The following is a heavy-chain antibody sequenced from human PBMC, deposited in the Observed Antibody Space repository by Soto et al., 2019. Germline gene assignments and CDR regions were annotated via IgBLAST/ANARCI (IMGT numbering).Heavy chain of an antibody. CDR1: GYSFTSYW. V-gene: IGHV5-51*01. D-gene: IGHD6-6*01. CDR2: NYPGDSDN. Sequence: PGESLKISCKGSGYSFTSYWIGWVRQMPGKGLEWMGINYPGDSDNRYSASFQGQVTISADKSISTAYLQWSSLKASDTAMYYCARLARSSSSLHAFDIWGQGTMVTVSS. J-gene: IGHJ3*02. CDR3: ARLARSSSSLHAFDI.